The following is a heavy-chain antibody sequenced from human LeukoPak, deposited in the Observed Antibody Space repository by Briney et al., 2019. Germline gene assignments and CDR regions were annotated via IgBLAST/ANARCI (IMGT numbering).Heavy chain of an antibody. CDR3: AARTHIAAAGTVDY. CDR1: GYTFTSYG. J-gene: IGHJ4*02. CDR2: ISAYNGNT. Sequence: ASVKVSCKASGYTFTSYGISWVRQAPGQGLEWMGWISAYNGNTNYAQKLQGRVTMTTDTSTSTAYMELRSLRSDDTAVYYCAARTHIAAAGTVDYWGQGTLVTVSS. D-gene: IGHD6-13*01. V-gene: IGHV1-18*01.